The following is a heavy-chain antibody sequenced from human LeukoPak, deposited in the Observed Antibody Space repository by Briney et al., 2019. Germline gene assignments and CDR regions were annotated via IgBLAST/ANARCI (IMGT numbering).Heavy chain of an antibody. Sequence: GGSLTLSCVVSGFAFSNYGMHWVRQAPGKGLEWVALTSYGGSTKYYADSVKGRFTISKDNSRNTVYLHMNSLKVEDTATYYCAKPSDEHFDYWGQGTLVTVSS. V-gene: IGHV3-30*18. CDR3: AKPSDEHFDY. J-gene: IGHJ4*02. CDR2: TSYGGSTK. CDR1: GFAFSNYG.